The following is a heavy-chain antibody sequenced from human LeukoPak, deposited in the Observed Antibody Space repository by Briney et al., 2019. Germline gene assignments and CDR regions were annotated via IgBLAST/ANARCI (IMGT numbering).Heavy chain of an antibody. CDR2: VRSKGYNYAT. D-gene: IGHD6-19*01. V-gene: IGHV3-73*01. CDR1: GFTVSGSA. J-gene: IGHJ4*02. CDR3: ATLGEASGWYPDH. Sequence: PGGSLRLSCAASGFTVSGSAMHWVRQVSGKGLEWLGRVRSKGYNYATAYGASVKDRFIISRDDSKSTAYLQMSSLKSEDTAVYYCATLGEASGWYPDHWGQGTLVTVSS.